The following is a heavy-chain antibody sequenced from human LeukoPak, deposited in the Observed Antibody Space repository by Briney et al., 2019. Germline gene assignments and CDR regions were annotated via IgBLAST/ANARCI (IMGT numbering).Heavy chain of an antibody. CDR2: INPSGGST. D-gene: IGHD5-18*01. Sequence: ASVKVSCKASGYTFTSYYMHWVRQAPGQGLEWMGIINPSGGSTSFAQKFQGRVTMTRDTSTSTVYMELSSLRSEDTAVYYCARDLKGGDTAMVQNWFDPWGQGTLVTVSS. CDR1: GYTFTSYY. V-gene: IGHV1-46*01. J-gene: IGHJ5*02. CDR3: ARDLKGGDTAMVQNWFDP.